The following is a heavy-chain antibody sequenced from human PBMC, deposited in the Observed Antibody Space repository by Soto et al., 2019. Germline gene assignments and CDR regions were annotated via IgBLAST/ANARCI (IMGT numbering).Heavy chain of an antibody. J-gene: IGHJ4*02. V-gene: IGHV1-18*04. D-gene: IGHD3-10*01. CDR2: ISAYNGNT. Sequence: QVQLVQSGAEVKKPGASVKVSCKASGYTFTSYGITWVRQAPGQGLEWMGWISAYNGNTNYAQKLQGRVTMTTDTSTSTAYMELRSRRSDDTAVYYCASDEGTTYGSGNAFDYWGQGTLVTVSS. CDR3: ASDEGTTYGSGNAFDY. CDR1: GYTFTSYG.